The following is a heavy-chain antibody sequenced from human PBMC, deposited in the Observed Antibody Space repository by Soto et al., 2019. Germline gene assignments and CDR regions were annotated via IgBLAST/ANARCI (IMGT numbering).Heavy chain of an antibody. J-gene: IGHJ4*02. Sequence: QVQLVQSGAEVKKPGASVKVSCKASGYTFTSYAMHWVRQAPGQRLEWMGWINAGNGNAKYSQKFQGRVTITRDTSVSTAYMELSSLRSEDTAVYYCARVIGGLYYFDYWGQGTLVTVSS. CDR1: GYTFTSYA. CDR3: ARVIGGLYYFDY. D-gene: IGHD3-16*01. CDR2: INAGNGNA. V-gene: IGHV1-3*01.